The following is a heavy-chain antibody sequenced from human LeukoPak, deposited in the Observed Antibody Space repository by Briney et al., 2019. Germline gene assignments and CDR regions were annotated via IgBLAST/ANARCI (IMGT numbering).Heavy chain of an antibody. V-gene: IGHV1-2*02. D-gene: IGHD3-3*01. CDR3: ARDLKLEYSDY. CDR1: GYTFTCYY. J-gene: IGHJ4*02. CDR2: INPNSGGT. Sequence: ASVKDSRKASGYTFTCYYMHWVRQAPGQGLEWMGWINPNSGGTNYAQKFQGRVTMTRDTSISTAYMELSRLRSDDTAVYYCARDLKLEYSDYWGQGSLVTVSS.